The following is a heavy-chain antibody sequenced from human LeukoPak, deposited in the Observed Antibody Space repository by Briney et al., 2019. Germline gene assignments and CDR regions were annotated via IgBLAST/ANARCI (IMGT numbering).Heavy chain of an antibody. CDR3: ARRTYYDFWSGYRVFDY. J-gene: IGHJ4*02. CDR1: GYSFTSYW. CDR2: IYPGDSDT. Sequence: PGESLKISCQGSGYSFTSYWIGWVRQLPGKGLEWMGIIYPGDSDTRYSPSFQGQVTISADKSISTAYLQWSSLKASDTAMYYCARRTYYDFWSGYRVFDYWGQGTLVTVSS. V-gene: IGHV5-51*01. D-gene: IGHD3-3*01.